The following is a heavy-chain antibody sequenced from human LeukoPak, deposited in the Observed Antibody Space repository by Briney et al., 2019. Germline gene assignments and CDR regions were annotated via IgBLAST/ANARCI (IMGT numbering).Heavy chain of an antibody. CDR3: ARLIGMDV. CDR1: GYSISSGYY. V-gene: IGHV4-38-2*01. CDR2: IYHSGST. Sequence: PSETLSLTCAVSGYSISSGYYWGWIRQPPGKGLEWIGSIYHSGSTYYNPSLKSRVTISVDTSKNQFSLKLSSVTAAHTAVDYCARLIGMDVWAKGPTVTVSS. J-gene: IGHJ6*04.